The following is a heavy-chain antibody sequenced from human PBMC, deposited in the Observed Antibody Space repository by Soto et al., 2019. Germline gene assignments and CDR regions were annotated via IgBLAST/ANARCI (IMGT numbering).Heavy chain of an antibody. V-gene: IGHV4-34*01. CDR2: INHSGST. CDR1: GGSFSGYY. Sequence: SETLSLTCGVYGGSFSGYYWSWIRQPPGKGLEWIGEINHSGSTNHNPSLKSRVTISVDTSKNQFSLKLSSVTAADTAVYCCARTRIAVASTTNPAFDYWGQGTLVTVSS. J-gene: IGHJ4*02. CDR3: ARTRIAVASTTNPAFDY. D-gene: IGHD6-19*01.